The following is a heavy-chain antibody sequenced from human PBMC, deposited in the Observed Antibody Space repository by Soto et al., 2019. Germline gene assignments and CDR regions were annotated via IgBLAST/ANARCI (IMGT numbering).Heavy chain of an antibody. J-gene: IGHJ4*02. CDR2: TSYSGST. D-gene: IGHD3-22*01. V-gene: IGHV4-31*03. Sequence: PSETLSLTCTVSGGSISSGGYYWSWIRQHPGTGLEWIGHTSYSGSTYYNTSLKSRVTISVDTSRNQFSLIVNSVTAADTAVYYCARQGYYYDSSGYWRPFDYWGQGTLVTVSS. CDR1: GGSISSGGYY. CDR3: ARQGYYYDSSGYWRPFDY.